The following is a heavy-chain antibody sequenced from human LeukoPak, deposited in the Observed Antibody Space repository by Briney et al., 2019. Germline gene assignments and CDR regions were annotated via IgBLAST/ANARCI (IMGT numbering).Heavy chain of an antibody. J-gene: IGHJ4*02. Sequence: SETLSPTCTVSGGSISSYYWSWIRQPPGKGLEWIGYIYYSGSTNYNPSLKSRVTISVDTSKNQFSLKLSSVTAADTAVYYCARGRSGGSWDYWGQGTLVTVSS. CDR1: GGSISSYY. V-gene: IGHV4-59*01. CDR2: IYYSGST. CDR3: ARGRSGGSWDY. D-gene: IGHD2-15*01.